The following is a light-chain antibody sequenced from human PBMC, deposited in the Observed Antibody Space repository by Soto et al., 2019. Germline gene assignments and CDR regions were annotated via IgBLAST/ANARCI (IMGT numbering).Light chain of an antibody. CDR2: EVS. CDR3: SSYTSSDTLI. V-gene: IGLV2-14*01. J-gene: IGLJ2*01. CDR1: SSDVGAYNY. Sequence: QSALTQPASVSGSPGQSITISCTGTSSDVGAYNYVSWYQQYPGKAPKLMIYEVSNRPSGVSNRFSGSKSGNTASLTISGLQAEDEADYYCSSYTSSDTLIFGGGTKLTLL.